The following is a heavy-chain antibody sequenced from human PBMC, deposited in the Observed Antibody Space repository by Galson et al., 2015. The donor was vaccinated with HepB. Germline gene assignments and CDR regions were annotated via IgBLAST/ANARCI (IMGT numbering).Heavy chain of an antibody. CDR3: ARVDTPMSHDAFDI. CDR2: IKEDSSEK. V-gene: IGHV3-7*01. D-gene: IGHD5-18*01. J-gene: IGHJ3*02. Sequence: SLRLSCAASGFTFNRHGMHWVRQAPGKGLEWVASIKEDSSEKYILDSVKGRFTLSRDNARNSLYLQINNLRPEDTAVYYCARVDTPMSHDAFDIWGQGTMVTVSS. CDR1: GFTFNRHG.